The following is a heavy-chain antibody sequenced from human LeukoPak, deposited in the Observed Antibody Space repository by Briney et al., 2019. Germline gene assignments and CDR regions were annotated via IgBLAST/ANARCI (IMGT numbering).Heavy chain of an antibody. V-gene: IGHV3-48*03. CDR1: GFTFSSYE. CDR2: ISSSGSTI. J-gene: IGHJ4*02. Sequence: GSLRLSCAASGFTFSSYEMNWVRQAPGKGLEWVSYISSSGSTIYYADSVKGRFTISRDNAKNSLYLQMNSLRAEDTAVYYCASRLGYCSSTSCARGNWGQGTLVTVSS. D-gene: IGHD2-2*01. CDR3: ASRLGYCSSTSCARGN.